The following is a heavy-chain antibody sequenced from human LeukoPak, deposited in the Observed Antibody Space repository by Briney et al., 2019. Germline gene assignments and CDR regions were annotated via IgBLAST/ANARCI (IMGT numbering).Heavy chain of an antibody. D-gene: IGHD3-16*02. CDR3: TTISTITFGGVIVKYYFDY. J-gene: IGHJ4*02. CDR2: IKSKADGGTT. Sequence: GGSLRLSCAASGFTFNNAWMSWVRQAPGKGLEWVGRIKSKADGGTTDYAAPVKGRLTISRDDSKNTLCLQMNSLKTEDTAVYYCTTISTITFGGVIVKYYFDYWGQGTLVTVSS. V-gene: IGHV3-15*01. CDR1: GFTFNNAW.